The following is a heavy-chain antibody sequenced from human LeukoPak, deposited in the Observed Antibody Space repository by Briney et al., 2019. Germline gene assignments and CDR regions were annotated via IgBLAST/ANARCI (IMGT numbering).Heavy chain of an antibody. J-gene: IGHJ5*02. V-gene: IGHV3-23*01. D-gene: IGHD6-13*01. CDR3: AKCSRPYSSNCRNWFDP. Sequence: GGSLRLSCAASGFTFSTSAMSWVRQAPGKGLEWVSTISRSGGATFYADSVKGRFTISRDNSKNTLFLQMNSLRVDDTAVYYCAKCSRPYSSNCRNWFDPWGQGTLVTVSS. CDR2: ISRSGGAT. CDR1: GFTFSTSA.